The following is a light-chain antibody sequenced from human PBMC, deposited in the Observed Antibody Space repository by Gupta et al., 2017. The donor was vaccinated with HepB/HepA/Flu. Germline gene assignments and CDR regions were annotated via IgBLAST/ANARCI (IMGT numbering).Light chain of an antibody. CDR2: AAS. Sequence: DIQMPQSPSSLSASVGDRVPITCRASKSISSYLNWYQQKPGKAPKLLIYAASSLQSGVPSRSSGSRSGTDFTLNISSLQPEDFATYYCQQSYNTPAAFGQGTKVEIK. CDR3: QQSYNTPAA. CDR1: KSISSY. V-gene: IGKV1-39*01. J-gene: IGKJ1*01.